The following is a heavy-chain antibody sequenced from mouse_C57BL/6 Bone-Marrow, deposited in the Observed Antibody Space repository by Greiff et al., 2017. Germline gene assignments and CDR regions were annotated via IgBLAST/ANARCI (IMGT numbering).Heavy chain of an antibody. CDR2: IDPSDSET. CDR1: GYTFTSYW. CDR3: ARGGAAQAPYAMDY. V-gene: IGHV1-52*01. J-gene: IGHJ4*01. D-gene: IGHD3-2*02. Sequence: VQLQQPGAELVRPGSSVKLSCKASGYTFTSYWMHWVKQRPIQGLEWIGNIDPSDSETHYNQKFKDKATLTVDKSSSTAYMQLSSLTSEDSAVYYCARGGAAQAPYAMDYWGQGTSVTVSS.